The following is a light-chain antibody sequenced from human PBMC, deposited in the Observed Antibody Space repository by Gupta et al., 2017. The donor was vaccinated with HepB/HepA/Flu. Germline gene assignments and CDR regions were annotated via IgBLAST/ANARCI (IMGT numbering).Light chain of an antibody. CDR2: DAS. V-gene: IGKV3-11*01. CDR3: QQRSNWPYLGS. Sequence: EIVLTQSPATLSLSPGERATLSCRASQSVSSYLAWYQQKPGQAPRLLIYDASNRATGIPARFSGSGSGTDFTLTISSLEPEDFAVYYCQQRSNWPYLGSFGQGTKLEIK. CDR1: QSVSSY. J-gene: IGKJ2*04.